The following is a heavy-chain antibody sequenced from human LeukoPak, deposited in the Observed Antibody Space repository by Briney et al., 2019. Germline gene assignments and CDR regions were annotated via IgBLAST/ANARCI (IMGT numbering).Heavy chain of an antibody. V-gene: IGHV3-11*01. CDR3: ARDLGSALWFGELLYHDAFDI. Sequence: GGSLRLSCAASGFTFSDYYMSWIRQAPGKGLEWVSYISSSGSTIYCADSVKGRFTISRDNAKNSLYLQMNSLRAEDTAVYYCARDLGSALWFGELLYHDAFDIWGQGTMVTVSS. J-gene: IGHJ3*02. D-gene: IGHD3-10*01. CDR2: ISSSGSTI. CDR1: GFTFSDYY.